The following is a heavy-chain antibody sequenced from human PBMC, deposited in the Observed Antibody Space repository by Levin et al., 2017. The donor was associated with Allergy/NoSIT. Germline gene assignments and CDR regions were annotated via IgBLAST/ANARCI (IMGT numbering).Heavy chain of an antibody. D-gene: IGHD6-19*01. CDR3: ARRDEGYSRGSRDNWFDP. V-gene: IGHV4-59*01. J-gene: IGHJ5*02. CDR1: GGSISSYY. Sequence: SETLSLTCTVSGGSISSYYWSWIRQPPGKGLEWIGYIYYSGSTNYNPSLKSRVTTSVVTSKNKFSLKLSYVTAADTAVYYCARRDEGYSRGSRDNWFDPWGQGTLVTVSS. CDR2: IYYSGST.